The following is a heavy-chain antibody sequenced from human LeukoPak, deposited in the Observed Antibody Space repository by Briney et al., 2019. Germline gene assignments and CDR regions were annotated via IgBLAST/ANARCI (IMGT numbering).Heavy chain of an antibody. CDR3: TIQIRGVIC. V-gene: IGHV3-64*02. J-gene: IGHJ4*02. CDR1: GFTFSTFR. Sequence: PGGSLRLSCAASGFTFSTFRMHWVRQAPGKGLEYLSGISSDGGSTYYADSVKGRFTISRDNSKNTLYLQMGSLRAEDMAVYYCTIQIRGVICWGQGTLVTVSS. CDR2: ISSDGGST. D-gene: IGHD3-10*01.